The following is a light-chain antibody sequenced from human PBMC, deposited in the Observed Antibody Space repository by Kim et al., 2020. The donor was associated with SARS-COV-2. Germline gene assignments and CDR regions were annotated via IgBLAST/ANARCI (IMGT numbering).Light chain of an antibody. V-gene: IGLV3-1*01. CDR1: KLGDKY. J-gene: IGLJ2*01. CDR3: QAWDSSTVV. CDR2: QDS. Sequence: VSPGQTASITCSGEKLGDKYTCWYQQKPGQSPVLVIYQDSKRPSGIPERFSGSNSGNTATLTISGTQAMDEADYYCQAWDSSTVVFGGGTQLTVL.